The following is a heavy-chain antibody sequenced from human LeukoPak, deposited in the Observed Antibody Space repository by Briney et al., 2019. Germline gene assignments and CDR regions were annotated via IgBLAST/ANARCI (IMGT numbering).Heavy chain of an antibody. V-gene: IGHV3-21*01. D-gene: IGHD3-16*01. J-gene: IGHJ4*02. CDR3: ARDPGLYYFDY. CDR2: ISSSSSYI. CDR1: GFTFSSYA. Sequence: PGGSLRLSCAASGFTFSSYAMSWVRQAPGKGLEWVSSISSSSSYIYYADSVKGRFTISRDNAKNSLYLQVHSLRTEDTAVYYCARDPGLYYFDYWGQGTLVTVSS.